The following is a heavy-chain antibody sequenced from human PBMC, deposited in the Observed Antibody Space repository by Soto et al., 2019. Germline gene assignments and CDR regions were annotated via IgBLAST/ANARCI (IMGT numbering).Heavy chain of an antibody. CDR3: ARIRGAAAGNYYFDY. J-gene: IGHJ4*02. D-gene: IGHD6-13*01. V-gene: IGHV2-70*11. CDR2: IDWDDDK. CDR1: GFSLSTSGMC. Sequence: SGPTLVNPPQTLTLTCTFSGFSLSTSGMCVSWIRQPPGKALEWLARIDWDDDKYYSTSLKTRLTISKDTSKNQVVLTMTNMDPVDTATYYCARIRGAAAGNYYFDYWGQGTLVTVSS.